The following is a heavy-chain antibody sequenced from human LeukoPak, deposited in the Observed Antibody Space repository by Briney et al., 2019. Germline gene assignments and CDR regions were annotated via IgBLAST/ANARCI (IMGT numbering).Heavy chain of an antibody. J-gene: IGHJ4*02. CDR1: GYSFTSYW. CDR3: ARLTYYYDSSGSTGYDY. CDR2: IYPGDSDT. Sequence: GESLKISCKGSGYSFTSYWIGWVRQMPGKGLEWMGIIYPGDSDTRYSPSFQGQVTISADKSISTAYLQWSSLKASDTAMYYCARLTYYYDSSGSTGYDYWGQGTLVTVSS. V-gene: IGHV5-51*01. D-gene: IGHD3-22*01.